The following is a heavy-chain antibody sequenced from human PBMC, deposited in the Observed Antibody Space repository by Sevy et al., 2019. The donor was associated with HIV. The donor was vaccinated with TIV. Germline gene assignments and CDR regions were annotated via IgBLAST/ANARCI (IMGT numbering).Heavy chain of an antibody. V-gene: IGHV3-48*02. CDR2: ISSSSSTI. CDR1: GFTFSSYS. D-gene: IGHD3-10*01. J-gene: IGHJ6*03. CDR3: ARCGRCGELRYYYYMDV. Sequence: GGSLRLSCAASGFTFSSYSMNWVRQAPGKGLEWVSYISSSSSTIYYADSVKGRFTISRDNAKNSLYLQMNSLRDEDTAVYYWARCGRCGELRYYYYMDVWGKGTTVTVSS.